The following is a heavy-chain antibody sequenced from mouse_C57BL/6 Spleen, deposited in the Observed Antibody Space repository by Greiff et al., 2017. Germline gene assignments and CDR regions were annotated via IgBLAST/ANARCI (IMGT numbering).Heavy chain of an antibody. J-gene: IGHJ3*01. D-gene: IGHD2-1*01. Sequence: VQLQQSGPELVKPGASVKISCKASGYTFTDYYMNWVKQSHGKSLEWIGDINPNNGGTSYNQKFKGKATLTVDKSSSTAYMELRSLTSEDSAVYYCARSYYGNYGWFAYWGQGTLVTVSA. CDR3: ARSYYGNYGWFAY. V-gene: IGHV1-26*01. CDR2: INPNNGGT. CDR1: GYTFTDYY.